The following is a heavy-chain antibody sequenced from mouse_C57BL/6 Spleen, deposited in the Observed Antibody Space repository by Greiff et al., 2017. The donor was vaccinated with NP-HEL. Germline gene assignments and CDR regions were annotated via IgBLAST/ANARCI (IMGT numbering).Heavy chain of an antibody. CDR2: IYPGDGDT. Sequence: VQGVESGAELVKPGASVKISCKASGYAFSSYWMNWVKQRPGKGLEWIGQIYPGDGDTNYNGKFKGKATLTADKYSRTAYMQLSSLTSEDSAVYFCARRRYGSSYDWYFDVWGTGTTVTVAS. D-gene: IGHD1-1*01. V-gene: IGHV1-80*01. J-gene: IGHJ1*03. CDR3: ARRRYGSSYDWYFDV. CDR1: GYAFSSYW.